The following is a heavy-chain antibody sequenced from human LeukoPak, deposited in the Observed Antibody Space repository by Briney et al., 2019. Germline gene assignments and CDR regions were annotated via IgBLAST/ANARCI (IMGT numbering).Heavy chain of an antibody. CDR1: GGSISSSSYY. Sequence: SETLSLTCTVSGGSISSSSYYWGWDRQPPGKGLEWIGSIYYSGSTYYNPSLKSRVTISVDTSKNQFSLKLSSVTVADTAVYYCAPSSPGFDYWGQGTLVTVSS. J-gene: IGHJ4*02. CDR3: APSSPGFDY. CDR2: IYYSGST. V-gene: IGHV4-39*01. D-gene: IGHD2-15*01.